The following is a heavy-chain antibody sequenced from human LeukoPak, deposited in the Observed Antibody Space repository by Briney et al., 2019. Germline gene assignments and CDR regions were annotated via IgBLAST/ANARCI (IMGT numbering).Heavy chain of an antibody. V-gene: IGHV1-8*01. D-gene: IGHD5-18*01. J-gene: IGHJ6*02. CDR2: MNPNSGNT. CDR3: ASAYSYDYWVYYYYGMDV. CDR1: GYTFTSYD. Sequence: ASVKVSCKASGYTFTSYDINWVRQATGQGLEWMGWMNPNSGNTGYAQEFQGRVTMTRNTSISTAYMELSSLRSEDTAVYYCASAYSYDYWVYYYYGMDVWGQGTTVTVSS.